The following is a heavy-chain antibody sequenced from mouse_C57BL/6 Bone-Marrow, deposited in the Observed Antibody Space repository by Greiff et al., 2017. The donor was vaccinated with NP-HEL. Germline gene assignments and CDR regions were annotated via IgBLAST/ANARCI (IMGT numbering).Heavy chain of an antibody. J-gene: IGHJ3*01. CDR3: AREGIYYDYGFAY. D-gene: IGHD2-4*01. CDR2: IYPGSGST. V-gene: IGHV1-55*01. CDR1: GYTFTSYW. Sequence: QVQLQQPGAELVKPGASVKMSCKASGYTFTSYWITWVKQRPGQGLEWIGDIYPGSGSTNYNEKFKSKATLTVDTSSSTAYMQLSSLTSEDSAVYYCAREGIYYDYGFAYWGQGTLVTVSA.